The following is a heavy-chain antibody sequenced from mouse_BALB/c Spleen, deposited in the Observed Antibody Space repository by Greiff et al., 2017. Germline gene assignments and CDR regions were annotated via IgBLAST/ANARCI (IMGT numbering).Heavy chain of an antibody. CDR1: GFSLTGYG. D-gene: IGHD1-1*01. Sequence: VQGVESGPGLVAPSQSLSITCTVSGFSLTGYGVNWARQPPGKGLEWLGMIWGDGSTDYNSALKSRLSISKDNSKSQVFLKMNSLQTDDTARYYCARVTTVYYFDYWGQGTTLTVSS. CDR3: ARVTTVYYFDY. J-gene: IGHJ2*01. V-gene: IGHV2-6-7*01. CDR2: IWGDGST.